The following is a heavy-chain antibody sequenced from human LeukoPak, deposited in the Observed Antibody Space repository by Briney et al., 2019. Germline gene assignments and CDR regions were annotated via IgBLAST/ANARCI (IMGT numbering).Heavy chain of an antibody. V-gene: IGHV3-30*02. J-gene: IGHJ3*02. CDR1: GFTFSSYG. CDR2: IRYDGSNK. CDR3: AKDSGIPFDAFDS. Sequence: GGSMRLSCAASGFTFSSYGMHWVRQAPGEGLEWVAFIRYDGSNKYYADSVKGRFTISRDNSKNTLYLQMNSLRAEDTAVYYCAKDSGIPFDAFDSWGQGTMVTVS. D-gene: IGHD3-10*01.